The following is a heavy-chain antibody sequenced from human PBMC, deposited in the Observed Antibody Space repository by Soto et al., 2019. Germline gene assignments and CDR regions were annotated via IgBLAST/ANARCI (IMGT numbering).Heavy chain of an antibody. CDR2: IYYDGSNK. CDR1: GFTFSSYG. V-gene: IGHV3-33*01. CDR3: ARSQYSSSWYPFDY. D-gene: IGHD6-13*01. J-gene: IGHJ4*02. Sequence: QVQLVESGGGVVQPGRSLRLSCAASGFTFSSYGMHWVRQAPGKGLEWVAVIYYDGSNKYYADSVKGRFTISRANSKKPLYLQMSSLRAEDTAVFYCARSQYSSSWYPFDYWGQGTLVTVSS.